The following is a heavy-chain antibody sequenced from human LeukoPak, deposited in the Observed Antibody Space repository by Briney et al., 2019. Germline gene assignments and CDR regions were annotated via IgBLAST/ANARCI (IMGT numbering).Heavy chain of an antibody. V-gene: IGHV4-38-2*01. D-gene: IGHD5-12*01. CDR2: IFHSGST. CDR1: GYSISSGYY. J-gene: IGHJ4*02. Sequence: SETLSLTCAVSGYSISSGYYWDWIRQPPGKGLEWIWSIFHSGSTYYNPSLKSRITISVDTSKNQFSLKLSSVTAADTAIYYCARIYSGYDSRSSGFDYWGQGTLVTVSS. CDR3: ARIYSGYDSRSSGFDY.